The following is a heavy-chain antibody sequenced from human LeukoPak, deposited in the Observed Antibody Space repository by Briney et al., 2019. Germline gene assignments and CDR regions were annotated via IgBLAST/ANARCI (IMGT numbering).Heavy chain of an antibody. D-gene: IGHD1-26*01. CDR1: GFTFSSYA. V-gene: IGHV3-48*04. Sequence: GGSLRLSCAASGFTFSSYAMSWVRQAPGKGLEWVSYISSSGNTIYYAESVKGRFTISRDNSKNSLYLQMNSLRAEDTAVYYCARDKAVGPTLLDYWGQGTLVTVSS. CDR2: ISSSGNTI. CDR3: ARDKAVGPTLLDY. J-gene: IGHJ4*02.